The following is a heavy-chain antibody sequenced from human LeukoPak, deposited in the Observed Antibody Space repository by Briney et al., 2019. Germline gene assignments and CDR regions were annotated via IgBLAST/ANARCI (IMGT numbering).Heavy chain of an antibody. D-gene: IGHD4-11*01. CDR1: GFTFNSYA. CDR3: AKHITVARSSHYIDY. Sequence: GGSLRLSCAASGFTFNSYAMSWVRQAPGKGLEWVSVVSDRGDVTHDADSVKGRLSISRDNSANTLYLQMNSLRADDTAVYYCAKHITVARSSHYIDYWAQGTLVTVSS. J-gene: IGHJ4*02. CDR2: VSDRGDVT. V-gene: IGHV3-23*01.